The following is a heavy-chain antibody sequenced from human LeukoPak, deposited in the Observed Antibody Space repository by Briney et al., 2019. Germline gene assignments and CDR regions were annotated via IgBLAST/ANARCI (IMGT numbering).Heavy chain of an antibody. CDR2: IYYSGST. Sequence: PSETLALTCTVSGGSISSSSYYWVWIRQPPGKGLEWIGSIYYSGSTYYNPSLKSRVTISVDTSKNQFSLKLSSVTAADTAVYYCARVMSITMIVVGRGIFDYWGQGTLVTVSS. CDR3: ARVMSITMIVVGRGIFDY. J-gene: IGHJ4*02. CDR1: GGSISSSSYY. V-gene: IGHV4-39*07. D-gene: IGHD3-22*01.